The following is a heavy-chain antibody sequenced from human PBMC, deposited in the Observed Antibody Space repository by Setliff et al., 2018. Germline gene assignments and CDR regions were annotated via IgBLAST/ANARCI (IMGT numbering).Heavy chain of an antibody. J-gene: IGHJ4*02. V-gene: IGHV4-39*01. Sequence: ETLSLTCTVSGGSISSGVYYWAWIRQPPGKGLEWIGRIYYRGDTYYNASLKSRLTLSVDTSKNQVSLNLRSVTAADTAVYYRARTGTYRYFDYWGQGTQVTVSS. D-gene: IGHD1-1*01. CDR1: GGSISSGVYY. CDR2: IYYRGDT. CDR3: ARTGTYRYFDY.